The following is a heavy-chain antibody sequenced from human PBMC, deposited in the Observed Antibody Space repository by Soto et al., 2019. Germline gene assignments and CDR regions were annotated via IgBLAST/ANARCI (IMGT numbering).Heavy chain of an antibody. D-gene: IGHD1-1*01. CDR3: ARERTGTTSMDV. CDR2: ISAYNGNT. Sequence: GASVKVSCKASGYTFTGFSLHWVRQAPGQRLEWMGWISAYNGNTNYAQKFQGRVTITTDKSTSTAYMELSSLRSEDTAVYYCARERTGTTSMDVWGQGTTVTVSS. V-gene: IGHV1-3*01. J-gene: IGHJ6*02. CDR1: GYTFTGFS.